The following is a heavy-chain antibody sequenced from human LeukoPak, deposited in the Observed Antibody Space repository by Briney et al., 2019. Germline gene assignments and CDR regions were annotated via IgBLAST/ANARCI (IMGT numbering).Heavy chain of an antibody. CDR2: ISYDGSNK. CDR3: AREGLRFFDY. V-gene: IGHV3-30*04. D-gene: IGHD5-12*01. J-gene: IGHJ4*02. Sequence: PGGSLRLSCAASGFTFSSYAMSWVRQAPGKGLEWVAVISYDGSNKYYADSVKGRFTISRDNSKNTLYLQMNSLTPEDTAVYYCAREGLRFFDYWGQGTLVTVSS. CDR1: GFTFSSYA.